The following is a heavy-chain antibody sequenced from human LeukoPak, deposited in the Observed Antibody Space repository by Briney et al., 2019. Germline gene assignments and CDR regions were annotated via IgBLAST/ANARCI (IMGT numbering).Heavy chain of an antibody. J-gene: IGHJ4*02. Sequence: GGSLRLSCAASGFTFSSYEMNWVRQAPGKGLEWVSCISGSAGSTYYADSVKGRFTISRDNSKNTLYLQMNSLRAEDTAVYYCAKSSGYYYQSSYYFDFWGQGTLVTVSS. CDR1: GFTFSSYE. CDR2: ISGSAGST. CDR3: AKSSGYYYQSSYYFDF. V-gene: IGHV3-23*01. D-gene: IGHD3-22*01.